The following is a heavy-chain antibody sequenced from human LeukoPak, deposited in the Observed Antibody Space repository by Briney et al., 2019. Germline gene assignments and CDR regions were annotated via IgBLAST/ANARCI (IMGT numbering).Heavy chain of an antibody. D-gene: IGHD3-10*01. CDR1: GFTFSSYS. J-gene: IGHJ4*02. V-gene: IGHV3-21*04. CDR3: AKDQTMIRGVGFDY. Sequence: GGSLRLSCAASGFTFSSYSMNWVRQAPGKGLEWVSSISSSSSYIYYADSVKGRFTISRDNAKNSLYLQMNSLRAEDTAVYYCAKDQTMIRGVGFDYWGQGTLVTVSS. CDR2: ISSSSSYI.